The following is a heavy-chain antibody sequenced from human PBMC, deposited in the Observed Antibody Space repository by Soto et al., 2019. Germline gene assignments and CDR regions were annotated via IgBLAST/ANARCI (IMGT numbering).Heavy chain of an antibody. V-gene: IGHV3-48*01. CDR3: ARAGYYGSGSLNY. Sequence: GGSLRLSCAASGFTFSSYSMNWVRQAPGKGLEWVSYISSSSSTIYYADSVKGRFTISRDNAKNSLYLQMNSLRAEDTAVYYCARAGYYGSGSLNYWGQGTLVTVSS. J-gene: IGHJ4*02. CDR2: ISSSSSTI. CDR1: GFTFSSYS. D-gene: IGHD3-10*01.